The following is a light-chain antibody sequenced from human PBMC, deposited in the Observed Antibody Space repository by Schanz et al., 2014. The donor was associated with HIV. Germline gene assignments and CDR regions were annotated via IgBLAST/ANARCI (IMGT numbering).Light chain of an antibody. CDR1: SSDVGHYKS. CDR2: DVG. V-gene: IGLV2-14*03. Sequence: QSALTQPASVSGSPGQSITMSCTGASSDVGHYKSVSWYQHHPGEAPKLMIYDVGNRPSGVSDRFSGSKSGNTASLTIYDLQREDEADYYCSSLSTSGAPLFGTGTKLTVL. J-gene: IGLJ1*01. CDR3: SSLSTSGAPL.